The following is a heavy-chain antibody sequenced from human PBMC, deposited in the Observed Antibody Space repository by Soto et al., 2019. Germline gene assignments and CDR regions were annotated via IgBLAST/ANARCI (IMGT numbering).Heavy chain of an antibody. Sequence: GGSLRLSCAASGFTFSSYWMSWVRQAPGKGLEWVANIKQDGSEKYYVDSVKGRFTISRDNAKNSLYLQMNSLRAEDTAVYYCARPHFSYSYGYYYYYYMDVWGKGTTVTVSS. CDR2: IKQDGSEK. V-gene: IGHV3-7*03. CDR1: GFTFSSYW. D-gene: IGHD5-18*01. CDR3: ARPHFSYSYGYYYYYYMDV. J-gene: IGHJ6*03.